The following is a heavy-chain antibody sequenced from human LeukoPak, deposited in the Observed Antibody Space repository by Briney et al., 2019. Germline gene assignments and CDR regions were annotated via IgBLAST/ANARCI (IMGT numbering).Heavy chain of an antibody. CDR3: ARRARPNYYDSSGRPIDY. CDR2: IYYSGST. J-gene: IGHJ4*02. D-gene: IGHD3-22*01. V-gene: IGHV4-39*01. Sequence: SETLSLTCTVSGGSISSSSYYWGWIRQPPGEGLEWIGSIYYSGSTYYNPSLKSRVTISVDTSKNQFSLKLSSVTAADTAVYYCARRARPNYYDSSGRPIDYWGQGTLVTVSS. CDR1: GGSISSSSYY.